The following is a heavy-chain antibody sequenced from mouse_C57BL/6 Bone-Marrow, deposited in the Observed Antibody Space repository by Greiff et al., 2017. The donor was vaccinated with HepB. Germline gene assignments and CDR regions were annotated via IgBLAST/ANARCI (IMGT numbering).Heavy chain of an antibody. D-gene: IGHD2-3*01. CDR2: ISSGGSYT. V-gene: IGHV5-6*01. CDR1: GFTFSSYG. J-gene: IGHJ2*01. CDR3: ARHGDGYYGYY. Sequence: EVQLQQSGGDLVKPGGSLKLSCAASGFTFSSYGMSWVRQTPDKRLEWVATISSGGSYTYYPDSVKGRFTISRDNAKNTLYLQMSSLKSEDTAMYYCARHGDGYYGYYWGQGTTLTVSS.